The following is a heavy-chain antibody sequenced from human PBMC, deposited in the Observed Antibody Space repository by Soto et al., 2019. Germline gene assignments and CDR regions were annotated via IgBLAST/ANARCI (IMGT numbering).Heavy chain of an antibody. CDR3: ARGVGATQSYYYYYGMDV. J-gene: IGHJ6*02. Sequence: ASVKVSCKSSGYTFTSYYMHWVRQAPGQGLEWMGIINPSGGSTSYAQKFQGRVTMTRDTSTSTVYMELSSLRSEDTAVYYCARGVGATQSYYYYYGMDVWGQGTTVTVSS. V-gene: IGHV1-46*01. D-gene: IGHD1-26*01. CDR1: GYTFTSYY. CDR2: INPSGGST.